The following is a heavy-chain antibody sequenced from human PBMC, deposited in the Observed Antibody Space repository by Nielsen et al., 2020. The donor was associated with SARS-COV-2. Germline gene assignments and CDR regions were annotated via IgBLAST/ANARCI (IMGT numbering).Heavy chain of an antibody. CDR1: GFSLSTSGVG. CDR3: ARIVEYSGSYSFDY. D-gene: IGHD1-26*01. CDR2: IDWDDDK. Sequence: SGPTLVKPTQTLTLTCTFSGFSLSTSGVGVGWIRQPPGKALEWLALIDWDDDKYYSTSLKTRLTISKDTSKNQVVLTMTNMDPVDTATYYCARIVEYSGSYSFDYWGQGTLVTVSS. V-gene: IGHV2-70*01. J-gene: IGHJ4*02.